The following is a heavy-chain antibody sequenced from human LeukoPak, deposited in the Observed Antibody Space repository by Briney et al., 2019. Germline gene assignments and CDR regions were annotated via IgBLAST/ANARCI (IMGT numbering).Heavy chain of an antibody. J-gene: IGHJ6*02. D-gene: IGHD3-9*01. CDR3: ARAMEYYDILTGYYYYYGMDV. CDR1: GGSISSGGYS. Sequence: SQTLSLTCADSGGSISSGGYSWSWIRQPPGKGLEWIGYIYHSGSTYYNPSLKSRVTISVDRSKNQFSLKLSSVTAADTAVYYCARAMEYYDILTGYYYYYGMDVWGQGTTVTVSS. CDR2: IYHSGST. V-gene: IGHV4-30-2*01.